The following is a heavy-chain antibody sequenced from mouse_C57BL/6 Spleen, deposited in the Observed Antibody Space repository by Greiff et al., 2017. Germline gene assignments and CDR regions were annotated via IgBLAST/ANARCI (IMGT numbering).Heavy chain of an antibody. J-gene: IGHJ3*01. D-gene: IGHD1-1*02. CDR2: ISNGGGST. Sequence: EVQRVESGGGLVQPGGSLKLSCAASGFTFSDYYMYWVRQTPEKRLEWVAYISNGGGSTYYPDTVKGRFTISRDNAKNTLYLQMSRLKSEDTAMYYCARHDYAFGPYWGQGTLVTVSA. CDR1: GFTFSDYY. CDR3: ARHDYAFGPY. V-gene: IGHV5-12*01.